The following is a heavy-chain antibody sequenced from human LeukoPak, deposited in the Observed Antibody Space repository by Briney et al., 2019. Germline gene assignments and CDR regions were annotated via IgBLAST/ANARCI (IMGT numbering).Heavy chain of an antibody. CDR3: ARDIVVVKNNWFDP. CDR2: IYTSGST. Sequence: SETLSLTCTVSGGSISSGSYYWSWIRQPAGKGLEWIGRIYTSGSTNYNPSLKSRVTISVDTSKNQFSLKLSSVTAADTAVHYCARDIVVVKNNWFDPWGQGTLVTVSS. CDR1: GGSISSGSYY. J-gene: IGHJ5*02. V-gene: IGHV4-61*02. D-gene: IGHD3-22*01.